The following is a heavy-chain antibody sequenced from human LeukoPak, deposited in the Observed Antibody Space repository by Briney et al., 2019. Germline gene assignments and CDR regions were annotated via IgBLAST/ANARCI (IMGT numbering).Heavy chain of an antibody. D-gene: IGHD1-26*01. CDR3: ARENSGSYREFDY. CDR2: IYTSGST. Sequence: LETLSLTCAVSGGSISSYYWSWIRQPPGKGLEWIGRIYTSGSTNYNPSLKSRVTMSVDTSKNQFSLMLSSVTAADTAVFYCARENSGSYREFDYWGQGTLVTVSS. J-gene: IGHJ4*02. V-gene: IGHV4-4*07. CDR1: GGSISSYY.